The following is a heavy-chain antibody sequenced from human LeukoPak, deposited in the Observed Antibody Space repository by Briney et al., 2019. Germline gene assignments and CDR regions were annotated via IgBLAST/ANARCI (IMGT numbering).Heavy chain of an antibody. Sequence: GGSLRLSCAASGFTFSSYSMNWVRQAPGKGLGWVSSISSSSSYIYYADSVKGRFTISRDNAKNSLYLQINSLRAEDTAVYYCARDTDDYGDAKYYYGIDVWGQGTTVTVSS. V-gene: IGHV3-21*01. CDR3: ARDTDDYGDAKYYYGIDV. CDR1: GFTFSSYS. J-gene: IGHJ6*02. D-gene: IGHD4-17*01. CDR2: ISSSSSYI.